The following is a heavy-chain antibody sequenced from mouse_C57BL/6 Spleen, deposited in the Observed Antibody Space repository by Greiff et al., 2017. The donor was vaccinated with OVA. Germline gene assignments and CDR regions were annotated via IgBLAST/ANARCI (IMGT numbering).Heavy chain of an antibody. V-gene: IGHV5-4*01. J-gene: IGHJ4*01. CDR1: GFTFSSYA. Sequence: EVQGVESGGGLVKPGGSLKLSCAASGFTFSSYAMSWVRQTPEKRLEWVATISDGGSYTYYPDNVKGRFTISRDNAKNNLYLQMSHLKSEDTAMYYCAREGVTTVVRVLDYWGQGTSVTVSS. CDR3: AREGVTTVVRVLDY. D-gene: IGHD1-1*01. CDR2: ISDGGSYT.